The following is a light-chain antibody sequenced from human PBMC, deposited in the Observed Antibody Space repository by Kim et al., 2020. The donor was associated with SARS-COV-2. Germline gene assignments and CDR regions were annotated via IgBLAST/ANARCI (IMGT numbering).Light chain of an antibody. CDR1: SSDIGGYNF. V-gene: IGLV2-14*03. Sequence: QSALTQPASVSGSPGQSVTISCTGTSSDIGGYNFVSWYQQHPGEAPKLMIYDVNKRPSGVSNRFSGSKSGNTASLTISGLQAEDEADYYCNAYATSSTWVFGGGTQLTVL. J-gene: IGLJ3*02. CDR2: DVN. CDR3: NAYATSSTWV.